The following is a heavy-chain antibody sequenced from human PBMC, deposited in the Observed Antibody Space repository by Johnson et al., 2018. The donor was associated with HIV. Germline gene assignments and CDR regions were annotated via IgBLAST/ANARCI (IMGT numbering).Heavy chain of an antibody. Sequence: MKWVRQTPGMGLEWVSAINWNAGRTGYTDSVKGRFTISRDNTKNSLYLQMNSLRPEDTALYYCARDRALGWELLGAFDIWGQGTMVTVSS. D-gene: IGHD1-26*01. CDR2: INWNAGRT. J-gene: IGHJ3*02. V-gene: IGHV3-20*03. CDR3: ARDRALGWELLGAFDI.